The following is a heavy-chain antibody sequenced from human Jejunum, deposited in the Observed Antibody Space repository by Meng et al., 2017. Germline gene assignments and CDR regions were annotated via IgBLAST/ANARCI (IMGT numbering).Heavy chain of an antibody. V-gene: IGHV4-61*02. J-gene: IGHJ4*02. CDR2: IHSGGTT. CDR1: GGSISTGSYF. CDR3: ASGSSGWPDY. Sequence: SETLSLTCTVSGGSISTGSYFWTWIRQPAGKGLEWIGSIHSGGTTNYNPSLKSRVTISTDPSKNKFSLRLTSVTAADTAVYYCASGSSGWPDYWGQGTLVTVSS. D-gene: IGHD6-19*01.